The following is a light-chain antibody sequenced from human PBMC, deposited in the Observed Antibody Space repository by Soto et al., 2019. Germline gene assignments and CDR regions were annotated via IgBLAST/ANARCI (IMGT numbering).Light chain of an antibody. Sequence: QSALTQPRSVSASPGQSVTISCTGTSSDVGGYNFVSWYQQHPGKVPKLMIYDVTKRPSGVPDRFSGSKAGTTASLTISGLQAEDEADYYCCSYGGSYTLLFGGGTQLTVL. CDR3: CSYGGSYTLL. V-gene: IGLV2-11*01. J-gene: IGLJ2*01. CDR2: DVT. CDR1: SSDVGGYNF.